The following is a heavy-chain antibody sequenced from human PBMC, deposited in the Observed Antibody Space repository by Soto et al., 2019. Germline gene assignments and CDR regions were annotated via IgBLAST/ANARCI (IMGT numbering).Heavy chain of an antibody. D-gene: IGHD5-18*01. CDR1: GFTFDDYA. CDR2: ISWNSGNI. J-gene: IGHJ4*02. Sequence: GGSLRLSCAASGFTFDDYARYWVRQVLEKGLEWVSSISWNSGNIGYADSVKGRFTTSRDNAENSLYLQMNSLRPEDTALYYCVRSKGGYSYGTPFDYWGQGTLVTVSS. CDR3: VRSKGGYSYGTPFDY. V-gene: IGHV3-9*01.